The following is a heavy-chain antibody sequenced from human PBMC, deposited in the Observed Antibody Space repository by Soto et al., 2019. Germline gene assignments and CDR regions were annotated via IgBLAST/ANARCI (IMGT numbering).Heavy chain of an antibody. CDR1: GGSISTKSYF. D-gene: IGHD3-3*01. CDR3: ASGPDDSWSGPKRDRFDP. Sequence: SETLSLTCSVSGGSISTKSYFWGWIRQPPGKGLEWIGSMYYSGSIYYNPSLKGRVTISVDTSKNQLSLKLSSVTAADTAVYYCASGPDDSWSGPKRDRFDPWGQGTLVTVSS. CDR2: MYYSGSI. V-gene: IGHV4-39*01. J-gene: IGHJ5*02.